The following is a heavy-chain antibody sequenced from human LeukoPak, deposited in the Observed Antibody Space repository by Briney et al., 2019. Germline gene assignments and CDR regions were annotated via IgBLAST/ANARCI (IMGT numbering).Heavy chain of an antibody. J-gene: IGHJ6*03. CDR3: ARGGGSRDGYNYVDV. CDR2: ISSSGSYI. D-gene: IGHD5-24*01. V-gene: IGHV3-21*01. CDR1: GFTFSSYE. Sequence: GGSLRLSCAASGFTFSSYEMNWVRQAPGKGLEWVSSISSSGSYIYYADSVKGRFTIPRDNAKNSLYLQMNSLRAEDTAVYYCARGGGSRDGYNYVDVWGKGTTVTVSS.